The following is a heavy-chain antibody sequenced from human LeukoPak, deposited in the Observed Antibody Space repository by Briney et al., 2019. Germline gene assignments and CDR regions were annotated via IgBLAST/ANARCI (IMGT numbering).Heavy chain of an antibody. Sequence: GGSLRLSCTASGFTFSESSMNWVRQAPGKGLEWLSYISSSSTTIYYADSVKGRFTISRDDAKNSLYLQMNSLRAEDTAVYYCARNLNTADDYWGQGILVTVSS. CDR2: ISSSSTTI. V-gene: IGHV3-48*01. J-gene: IGHJ4*02. D-gene: IGHD5-18*01. CDR3: ARNLNTADDY. CDR1: GFTFSESS.